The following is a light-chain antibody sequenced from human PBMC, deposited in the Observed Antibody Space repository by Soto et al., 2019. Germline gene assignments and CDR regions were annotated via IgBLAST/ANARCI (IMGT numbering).Light chain of an antibody. CDR2: AAS. J-gene: IGKJ1*01. V-gene: IGKV1-39*01. CDR3: QQSYSTTWT. Sequence: DIQMTQSPSSLSASVGDRVTITCRASQSIDHHLNWYQQKPGSAPKLLMDAASRMQSGVPSRFSGSGTGTEFTLTSNGLQPEDFATYYCQQSYSTTWTFGQGPKVEI. CDR1: QSIDHH.